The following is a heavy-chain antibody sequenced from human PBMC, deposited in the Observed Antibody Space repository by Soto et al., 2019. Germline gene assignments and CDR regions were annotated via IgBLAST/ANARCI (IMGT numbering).Heavy chain of an antibody. CDR1: GGTFSSYA. D-gene: IGHD2-2*02. V-gene: IGHV1-69*13. J-gene: IGHJ5*02. Sequence: ASVEVSCKASGGTFSSYAISWVRQAPGQGLEWMGGIIPIFGTANYAQKFQGRVTITADESTSTAYMELSSLRSEDTAVYYCARDGGYCSSTSCHTGGWFDPWGQGTLVTVSS. CDR2: IIPIFGTA. CDR3: ARDGGYCSSTSCHTGGWFDP.